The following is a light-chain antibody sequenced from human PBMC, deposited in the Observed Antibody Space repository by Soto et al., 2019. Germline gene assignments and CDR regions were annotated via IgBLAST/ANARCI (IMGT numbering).Light chain of an antibody. CDR3: QQYNNWPHT. CDR1: QSVSSN. V-gene: IGKV3-15*01. CDR2: GAS. J-gene: IGKJ4*01. Sequence: EIVMTQSPATLSVSPGERATLSCRASQSVSSNLAWYQQKPGQAPRLLIYGASTRATDIPATFSGSGSGTEFTLTISSLQSEDFAVYYCQQYNNWPHTFGGGTKVKIK.